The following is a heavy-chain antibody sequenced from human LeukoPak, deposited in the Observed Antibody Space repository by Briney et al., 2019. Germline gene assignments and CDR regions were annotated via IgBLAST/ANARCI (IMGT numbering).Heavy chain of an antibody. D-gene: IGHD3-22*01. CDR3: AKAHGYVLVDI. CDR1: GGSFSGYY. V-gene: IGHV4-34*01. Sequence: PSETLSLTCAVYGGSFSGYYWSWIRQPPGKGLEWIGEINHSGSTNYNPSLKSRVTISVDTSKNQFSLKLTAVTAADTAVYYWAKAHGYVLVDIWGQETMVTVSS. J-gene: IGHJ3*02. CDR2: INHSGST.